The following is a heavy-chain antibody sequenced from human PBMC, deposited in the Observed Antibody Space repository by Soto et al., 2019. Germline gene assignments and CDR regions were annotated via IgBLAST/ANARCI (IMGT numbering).Heavy chain of an antibody. D-gene: IGHD3-10*01. CDR3: ARMVRGVIFRYYFDY. CDR2: IFYTGST. V-gene: IGHV4-39*07. J-gene: IGHJ4*02. CDR1: GGSVSRHTYY. Sequence: TSETLSLTCTVSGGSVSRHTYYCAWIRQTPGKGLEWIGSIFYTGSTYFNPSLRSRVAISVDTSKNQISLQLSSVTAADTAVYYCARMVRGVIFRYYFDYWGQGTLVTVSS.